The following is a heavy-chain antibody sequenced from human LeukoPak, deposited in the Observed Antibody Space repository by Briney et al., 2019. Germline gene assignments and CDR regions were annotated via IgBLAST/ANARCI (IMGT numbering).Heavy chain of an antibody. D-gene: IGHD3-16*02. CDR2: IWYDGSNK. J-gene: IGHJ4*02. V-gene: IGHV3-33*06. Sequence: PGGSLRLSCAASGFTFSSYGMHWVRQAPGKGLEWVAVIWYDGSNKYYADSVKGRFTNSRDNSKNTLYLQMNSLRAEDTAVYYCAKEAYDYVWGSYLFDYWGQGTLVTVSS. CDR1: GFTFSSYG. CDR3: AKEAYDYVWGSYLFDY.